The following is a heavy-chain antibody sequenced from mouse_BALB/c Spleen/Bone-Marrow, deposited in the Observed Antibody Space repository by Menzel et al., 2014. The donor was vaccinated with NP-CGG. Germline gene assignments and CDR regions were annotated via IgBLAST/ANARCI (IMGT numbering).Heavy chain of an antibody. CDR2: ISSGGST. CDR1: GFTFSSYA. Sequence: EVKLVESGGGLVKPGGSLKLSCAASGFTFSSYAMSWVRQTPEKRLEWVASISSGGSTYYPDSVMGRFTISRDNARNILYLQMSSLRSEDTAMYYCARGGLRYFDVWGAETTVTVSS. J-gene: IGHJ1*01. CDR3: ARGGLRYFDV. V-gene: IGHV5-6-5*01.